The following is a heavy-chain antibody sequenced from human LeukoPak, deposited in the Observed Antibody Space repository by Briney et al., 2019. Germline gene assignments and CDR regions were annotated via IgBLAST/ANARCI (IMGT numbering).Heavy chain of an antibody. CDR1: GGSISSGSYY. D-gene: IGHD4-11*01. J-gene: IGHJ4*02. CDR2: IYTSGST. Sequence: SQTLSLTCTVSGGSISSGSYYGRWIRQPAGKGLEWIGRIYTSGSTNYNPSLKSRVTISVDTSKNQFSLKLSSVTAADTAVYYCASGTVTHDFDYWGQGTLVTVSS. CDR3: ASGTVTHDFDY. V-gene: IGHV4-61*02.